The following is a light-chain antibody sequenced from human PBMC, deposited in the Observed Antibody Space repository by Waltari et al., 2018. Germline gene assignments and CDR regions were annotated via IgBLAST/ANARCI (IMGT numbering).Light chain of an antibody. Sequence: QSALTQPASVSGSPGQSISIPCSGTIGDVGIYTLVSWYQQHPGKAPQLLIYETTKRPSGVSDRFSGSKSGNTAYLTVSGLQAEDESDYYCCSYAGSSTFVFGSGTRVTV. CDR2: ETT. CDR1: IGDVGIYTL. V-gene: IGLV2-23*01. J-gene: IGLJ1*01. CDR3: CSYAGSSTFV.